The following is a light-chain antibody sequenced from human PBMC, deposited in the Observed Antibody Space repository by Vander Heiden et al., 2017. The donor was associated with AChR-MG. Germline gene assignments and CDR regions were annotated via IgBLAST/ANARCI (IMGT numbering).Light chain of an antibody. CDR1: RSIDDW. J-gene: IGKJ2*01. CDR3: QQYKSYSPYT. Sequence: DIQMTQSPSTLSASVGDRVTITCRASRSIDDWLAWYQQKPGKAPKLLIYKTSSLESGVPSRFSGSGYGTEFTLTISGRQPDDFATYYCQQYKSYSPYTFGQGTKLEI. V-gene: IGKV1-5*03. CDR2: KTS.